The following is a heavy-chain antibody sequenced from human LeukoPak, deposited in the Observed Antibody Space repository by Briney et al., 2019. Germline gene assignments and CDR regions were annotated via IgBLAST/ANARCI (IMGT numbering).Heavy chain of an antibody. CDR1: GFTFSSYA. CDR2: ISGSGGST. Sequence: GGSLRLSCAASGFTFSSYAMSWVRQAPGKGLEWVSAISGSGGSTYYADSVKGRFTISRDNSKNTLYLQMNNLRAEDTAVYYCAKDLNVVIAPAGDYWGQGTLVTVSS. J-gene: IGHJ4*02. D-gene: IGHD2-21*01. V-gene: IGHV3-23*01. CDR3: AKDLNVVIAPAGDY.